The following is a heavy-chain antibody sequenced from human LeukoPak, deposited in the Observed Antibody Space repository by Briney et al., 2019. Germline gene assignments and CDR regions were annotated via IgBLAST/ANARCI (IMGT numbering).Heavy chain of an antibody. J-gene: IGHJ4*02. CDR2: IYSGGST. CDR1: GXTVSSKY. CDR3: ARGNYDILTGSEPPDY. V-gene: IGHV3-66*01. Sequence: GRSLRLSCAASGXTVSSKYMTWVRQAPGKGLEWVSIIYSGGSTYYADSVKGRFTISRDTSKNTLYLQMNSLRAEDTAVYYCARGNYDILTGSEPPDYWGQGTLVTVSS. D-gene: IGHD3-9*01.